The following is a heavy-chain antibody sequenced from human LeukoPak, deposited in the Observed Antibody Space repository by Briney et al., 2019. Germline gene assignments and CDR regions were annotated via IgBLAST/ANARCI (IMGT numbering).Heavy chain of an antibody. D-gene: IGHD1-26*01. CDR1: GGTFSSYA. CDR2: IIPIFGTA. V-gene: IGHV1-69*13. Sequence: ASVKVSCKASGGTFSSYAISWVRQAPGQGLEWMGGIIPIFGTANYAQKFQGRVTITADESTSTAYMELSSLRSEDTAVYYCARDPRRWEAGAFDIWGQGTMVTVSS. CDR3: ARDPRRWEAGAFDI. J-gene: IGHJ3*02.